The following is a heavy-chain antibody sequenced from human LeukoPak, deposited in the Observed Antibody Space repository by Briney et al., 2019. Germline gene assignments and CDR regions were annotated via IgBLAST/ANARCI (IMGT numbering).Heavy chain of an antibody. CDR2: IYYSGST. J-gene: IGHJ5*02. Sequence: PSETLSLTCTVSGGSISSGGYYWSWIRQHPGKGLEWIGYIYYSGSTYYNPSLKSRVTISVDTSKNQFSLKLSSVTAADTAVYYCARRSSSWIHWFDPWGQGTLVTVSS. V-gene: IGHV4-31*03. CDR1: GGSISSGGYY. D-gene: IGHD6-13*01. CDR3: ARRSSSWIHWFDP.